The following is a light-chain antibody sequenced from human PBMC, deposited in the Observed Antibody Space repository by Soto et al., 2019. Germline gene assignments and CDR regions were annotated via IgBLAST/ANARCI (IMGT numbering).Light chain of an antibody. J-gene: IGKJ1*01. V-gene: IGKV3-20*01. Sequence: ELVLTQSPGTLSLSPGDRATLSCRASQSVSSNYLAWYQQKPGQPPRLLIYLASIRATGIPDRFSGSGSGTDFTLTIRRLEPEDFAVYYCQQYGTSPRTFGQGTKVEIK. CDR3: QQYGTSPRT. CDR2: LAS. CDR1: QSVSSNY.